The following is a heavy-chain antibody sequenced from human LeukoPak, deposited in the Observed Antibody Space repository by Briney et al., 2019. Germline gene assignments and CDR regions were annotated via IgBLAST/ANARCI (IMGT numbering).Heavy chain of an antibody. CDR2: INPSGGST. CDR3: ARGQYCYGSGSYYFDY. J-gene: IGHJ4*02. V-gene: IGHV1-46*01. D-gene: IGHD3-10*01. Sequence: ASVKVSCKASGYILTSYYMHWVRQAPGQGLEWMGIINPSGGSTSYAQTFQGRVTMTRDVSTSTVYMELSSLRSEDTAVYYCARGQYCYGSGSYYFDYWGQGTLVTVSS. CDR1: GYILTSYY.